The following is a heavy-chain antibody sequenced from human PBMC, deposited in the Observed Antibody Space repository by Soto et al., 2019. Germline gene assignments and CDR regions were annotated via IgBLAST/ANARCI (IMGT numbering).Heavy chain of an antibody. J-gene: IGHJ4*02. D-gene: IGHD1-1*01. CDR3: AKRSTTGPYFFAY. V-gene: IGHV3-23*01. CDR1: GFTFTNYA. CDR2: ITASGRST. Sequence: GGSLRLSCAASGFTFTNYAMSWVRQAPGKGLEWVSSITASGRSTYYADSVKGRFTTSRDNSKNTLFLQMNSLSAEDTAVYYCAKRSTTGPYFFAYWGQGTLVTVSS.